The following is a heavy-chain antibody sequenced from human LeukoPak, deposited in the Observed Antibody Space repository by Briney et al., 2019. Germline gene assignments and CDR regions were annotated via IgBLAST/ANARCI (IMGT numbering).Heavy chain of an antibody. J-gene: IGHJ4*02. CDR1: GGSTSSGGYY. D-gene: IGHD3-22*01. CDR3: ARAGYDSSGYSTYYFDY. V-gene: IGHV4-31*03. CDR2: IYYSGNA. Sequence: ASETLSLACTVSGGSTSSGGYYWSWIRQHPGKGLEWIGYIYYSGNAYYNPSLKSRVTISVDTSKNQFSLKLSSVTAADTAVYYCARAGYDSSGYSTYYFDYWGQGTLVTVSS.